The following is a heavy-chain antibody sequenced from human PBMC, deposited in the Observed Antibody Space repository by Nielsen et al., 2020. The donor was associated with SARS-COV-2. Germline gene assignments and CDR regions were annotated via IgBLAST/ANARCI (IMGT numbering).Heavy chain of an antibody. D-gene: IGHD3-10*01. CDR1: GGSISSGTYY. CDR3: ARDFGDSGTSFDP. J-gene: IGHJ5*02. V-gene: IGHV4-31*03. Sequence: SETLSLTCTVSGGSISSGTYYWNWIRQHPGKGLEWIGYMYYSGYTYYNPSLKSRVTISFDTSKNQFSLNLSSVTAADTAVYYCARDFGDSGTSFDPWGQGTLVTVSS. CDR2: MYYSGYT.